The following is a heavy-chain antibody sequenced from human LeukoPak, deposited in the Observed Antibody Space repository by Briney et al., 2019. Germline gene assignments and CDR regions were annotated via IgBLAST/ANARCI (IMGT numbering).Heavy chain of an antibody. V-gene: IGHV1-2*02. CDR3: ARDFGRTGDQNY. CDR1: GYTFTGYY. J-gene: IGHJ4*02. CDR2: INPNSGGT. Sequence: ASVKVSCRASGYTFTGYYMHWVRQAPGQGLEWMGWINPNSGGTNYAQKFQGRVTMTRDTSISTAYMELSRLRSDDTAVYYCARDFGRTGDQNYWGQGTLVTVSS. D-gene: IGHD7-27*01.